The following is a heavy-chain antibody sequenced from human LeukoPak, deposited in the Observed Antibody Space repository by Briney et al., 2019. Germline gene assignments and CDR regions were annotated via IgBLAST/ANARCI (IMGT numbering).Heavy chain of an antibody. Sequence: GGSLRLSCAASGFTFSSYSMNWVRQAPGKGLEWVSYISSSSSTIYYADSVKGRFTISRDNAKNSLYLQMNSLRAEDTAVYYCARAWYSSGWYYFDYWGQGTLVTVSS. V-gene: IGHV3-48*01. CDR1: GFTFSSYS. D-gene: IGHD6-19*01. CDR2: ISSSSSTI. CDR3: ARAWYSSGWYYFDY. J-gene: IGHJ4*02.